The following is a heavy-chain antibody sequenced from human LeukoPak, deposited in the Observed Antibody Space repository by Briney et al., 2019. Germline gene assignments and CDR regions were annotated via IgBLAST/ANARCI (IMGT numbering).Heavy chain of an antibody. CDR3: TKRVKYGGTWDHFAD. Sequence: GGSLRLSCAASGFTFDNYRMSWVRQAPGKGLEWVSTVNADGGNTYYADSVKGRFTISRDNSKSTLILQMNSLRVGDTALYYCTKRVKYGGTWDHFADWGQGTLVNVSS. V-gene: IGHV3-23*01. J-gene: IGHJ4*02. CDR1: GFTFDNYR. D-gene: IGHD1-26*01. CDR2: VNADGGNT.